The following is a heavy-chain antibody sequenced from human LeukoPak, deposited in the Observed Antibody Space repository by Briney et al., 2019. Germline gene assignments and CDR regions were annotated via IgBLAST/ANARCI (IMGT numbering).Heavy chain of an antibody. CDR2: ISGSGGSS. CDR1: GLTFTTSA. V-gene: IGHV3-23*01. J-gene: IGHJ4*02. CDR3: ASGRGYYEY. D-gene: IGHD2-15*01. Sequence: PGGSLRLSCAATGLTFTTSAMTWVRKAPGKGLEWVSSISGSGGSSYHADSVKGRFTISRDNSKNTVYLHMNSLRADDTAIYYCASGRGYYEYWGQGTLVTVSS.